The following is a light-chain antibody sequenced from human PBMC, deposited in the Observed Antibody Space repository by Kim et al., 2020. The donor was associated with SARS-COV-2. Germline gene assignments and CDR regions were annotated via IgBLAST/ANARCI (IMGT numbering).Light chain of an antibody. V-gene: IGLV3-9*01. J-gene: IGLJ1*01. CDR1: NIGSKN. CDR2: RDS. Sequence: YELTQPLSVSVALGQTARITCGGNNIGSKNVHWYQQKPGQAPVLVIYRDSNRPSGIPERFSGSNSGNTATLTISRAQAGDEADYYCQVWDSSLYVFGTGTKVTVL. CDR3: QVWDSSLYV.